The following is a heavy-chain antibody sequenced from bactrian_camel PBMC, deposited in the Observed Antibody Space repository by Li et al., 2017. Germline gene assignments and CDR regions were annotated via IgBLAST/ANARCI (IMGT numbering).Heavy chain of an antibody. D-gene: IGHD6*01. CDR3: AEGRGSRGEHCYSLNY. CDR2: IDTGDGST. J-gene: IGHJ4*01. V-gene: IGHV3S1*01. Sequence: QVQLVESGGGSALAGGSVRLSCAASGYTFNTYSWFRQAPGQEREGDAAIDTGDGSTYYLNSVEGRFTISQDSARNTVYLQMNNLQPEDTATYYCAEGRGSRGEHCYSLNYWGQGTQVTVS. CDR1: GYTFNTYS.